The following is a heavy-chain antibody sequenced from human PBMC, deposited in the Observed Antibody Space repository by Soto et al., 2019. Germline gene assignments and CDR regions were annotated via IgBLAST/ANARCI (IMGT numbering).Heavy chain of an antibody. J-gene: IGHJ4*02. D-gene: IGHD1-26*01. CDR3: ARDGSMAVFDY. V-gene: IGHV3-48*03. Sequence: ESGGGLVQPGGSLRLSCAASGFTFSSYEMNWVRQAPGKGLEWVSYISSSGSTIYYADSVKGRFTISRDNAKNSLYLQMNSLRAEDTAVYYCARDGSMAVFDYWGQGTLVTVSS. CDR1: GFTFSSYE. CDR2: ISSSGSTI.